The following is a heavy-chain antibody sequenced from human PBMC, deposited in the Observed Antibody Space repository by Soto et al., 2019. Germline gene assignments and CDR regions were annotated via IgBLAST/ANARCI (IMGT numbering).Heavy chain of an antibody. Sequence: SETLSLTCTVSGGSISSSSYYWGWIRQPPGKGLEWIGSIYYSVSTYYNPSLKSRVTISVDTSKNQFSLKLSSVTAADTAVYYCARHRSYHDSSGLFDPWGQGTLVTVSS. J-gene: IGHJ5*02. CDR3: ARHRSYHDSSGLFDP. D-gene: IGHD3-22*01. V-gene: IGHV4-39*01. CDR1: GGSISSSSYY. CDR2: IYYSVST.